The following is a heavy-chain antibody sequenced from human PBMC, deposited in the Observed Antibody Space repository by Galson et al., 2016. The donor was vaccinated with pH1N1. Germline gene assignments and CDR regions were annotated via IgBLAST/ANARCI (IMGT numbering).Heavy chain of an antibody. Sequence: PALVKPTQTLTLTCTFSGFSLSTSGVGVGWIRQPPGKALEWLALIYWNDDRRYSPSLKSRLTITKDTSKNQVVLTMTNMDPVDTATYYCAHSLYGDYVGWFDPWCQGTLVTGAS. J-gene: IGHJ5*02. V-gene: IGHV2-5*01. D-gene: IGHD4-17*01. CDR1: GFSLSTSGVG. CDR2: IYWNDDR. CDR3: AHSLYGDYVGWFDP.